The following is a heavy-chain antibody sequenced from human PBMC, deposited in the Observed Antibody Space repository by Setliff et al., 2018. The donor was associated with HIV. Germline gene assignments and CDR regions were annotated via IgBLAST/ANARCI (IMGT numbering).Heavy chain of an antibody. Sequence: SETLSLTCTVSGVSFSSGSYYWGWIRQSPGKGLEWIGNIDYSGNTNYNPSLDKSRITIAMDTSKNQFSLRVKSVTAADTATYYCARQGFVPLGAHQFDYWGPGTLVTVSS. CDR1: GVSFSSGSYY. V-gene: IGHV4-39*01. CDR2: IDYSGNT. CDR3: ARQGFVPLGAHQFDY. J-gene: IGHJ4*02. D-gene: IGHD3-16*01.